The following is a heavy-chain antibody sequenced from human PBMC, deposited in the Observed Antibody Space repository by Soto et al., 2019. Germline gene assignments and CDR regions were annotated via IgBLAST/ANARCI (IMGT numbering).Heavy chain of an antibody. Sequence: QVQLVQSEAEVKKPGASVTVSCKASGYSFTSYYILWVRQAPGQGLEWMGIINPRGGSASYAQKCQGRITMNRDTSTSTVYMELRSLRSEDAAVYYCTRVTIAGARNGFDIWGQGTMVTVSS. V-gene: IGHV1-46*03. CDR3: TRVTIAGARNGFDI. D-gene: IGHD2-21*01. CDR2: INPRGGSA. CDR1: GYSFTSYY. J-gene: IGHJ3*02.